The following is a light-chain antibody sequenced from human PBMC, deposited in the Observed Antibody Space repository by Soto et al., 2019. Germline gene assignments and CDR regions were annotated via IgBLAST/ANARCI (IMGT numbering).Light chain of an antibody. CDR2: GAS. CDR3: QQYSSWLWT. V-gene: IGKV3-15*01. CDR1: QSVGTK. J-gene: IGKJ1*01. Sequence: IVMTQSPATLSFSPVEIARRSFMSSQSVGTKLAWYQQTPGQAPRLLIYGASNRATGVPARISGSVSGTEFTLTIASLQSEDFAIYYCQQYSSWLWTFGQGTKVDIK.